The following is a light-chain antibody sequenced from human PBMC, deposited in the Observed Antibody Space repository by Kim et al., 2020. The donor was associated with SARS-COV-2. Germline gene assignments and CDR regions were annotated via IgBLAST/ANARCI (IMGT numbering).Light chain of an antibody. V-gene: IGKV4-1*01. Sequence: ATINCKSSQSVFYSSNNKNYLAWYQHKLGQPPKLLIYWASTRESGVPDRFSGSGSGTDFTLTISSLQAEDVALYYCHQYCSTPWTFGQGTKVDIK. J-gene: IGKJ1*01. CDR2: WAS. CDR3: HQYCSTPWT. CDR1: QSVFYSSNNKNY.